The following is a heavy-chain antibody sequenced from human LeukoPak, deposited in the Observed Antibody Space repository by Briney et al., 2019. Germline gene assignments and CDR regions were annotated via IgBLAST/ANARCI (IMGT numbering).Heavy chain of an antibody. Sequence: PSETLSLTCAVYGGSFSGYYWSWIRQSPGKGLEWIGELDHSGSTNYNPSLKSRVTISVDTSKNQFSLKLSSVTAADTAVYYCARGRSTMVRGAIGAETRYYYSYYMDVWGKGTTVTVSS. V-gene: IGHV4-34*01. CDR1: GGSFSGYY. J-gene: IGHJ6*03. CDR3: ARGRSTMVRGAIGAETRYYYSYYMDV. D-gene: IGHD3-10*01. CDR2: LDHSGST.